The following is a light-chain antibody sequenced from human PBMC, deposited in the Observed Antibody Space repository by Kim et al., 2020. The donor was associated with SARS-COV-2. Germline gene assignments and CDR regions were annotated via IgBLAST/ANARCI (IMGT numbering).Light chain of an antibody. CDR2: CAS. CDR3: HQYFTSPYT. J-gene: IGKJ2*01. Sequence: EIVLTQSPGTLSLSPGARATLSCRASQNFISNYLAWYQQKPGQAPRLLIYCASSRASGIPDRFSGSGSGTDFTLTISRLEPVDFAVYYCHQYFTSPYTFGQGTKLEI. CDR1: QNFISNY. V-gene: IGKV3-20*01.